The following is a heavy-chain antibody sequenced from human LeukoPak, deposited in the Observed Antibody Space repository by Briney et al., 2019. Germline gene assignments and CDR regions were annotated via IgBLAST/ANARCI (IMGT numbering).Heavy chain of an antibody. Sequence: GESLKISCKGSGYSFSTYWIGWVRQMPGKGLESMGIIYPGDSDTRYSPSFQGQVTISADKSPSTAYLQWSSLKASDTAMYYCARHISTSARFDSWGQGTLVTVSS. V-gene: IGHV5-51*01. CDR1: GYSFSTYW. CDR2: IYPGDSDT. CDR3: ARHISTSARFDS. J-gene: IGHJ4*02. D-gene: IGHD1-14*01.